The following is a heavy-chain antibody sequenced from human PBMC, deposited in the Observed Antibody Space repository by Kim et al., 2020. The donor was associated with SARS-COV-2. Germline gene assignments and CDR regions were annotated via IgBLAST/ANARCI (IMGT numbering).Heavy chain of an antibody. CDR3: ARGGDYSSWYGDKNWFDP. CDR1: GGSFSGYY. CDR2: INHSGST. D-gene: IGHD6-13*01. Sequence: SETLSLTCAVYGGSFSGYYWSWIRQPPGKGLEWIGEINHSGSTNYNPSLKSRVTISVDTSKNQFSLKLSSVTAAETAVYYCARGGDYSSWYGDKNWFDP. V-gene: IGHV4-34*01. J-gene: IGHJ5*02.